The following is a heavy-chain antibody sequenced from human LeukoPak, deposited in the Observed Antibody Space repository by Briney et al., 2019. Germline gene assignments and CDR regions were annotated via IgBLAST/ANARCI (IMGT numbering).Heavy chain of an antibody. Sequence: GGSLRLSCAASGFTVSSNYMNWVRQAPGKGLEWVSVFYSGGGTYYADSVKGRFTISRHNSKNTLYLQMSSLGAEDTAVYYCARSITPGVPDLWGQGTLVTVSS. CDR3: ARSITPGVPDL. D-gene: IGHD3-10*01. J-gene: IGHJ4*02. V-gene: IGHV3-53*01. CDR1: GFTVSSNY. CDR2: FYSGGGT.